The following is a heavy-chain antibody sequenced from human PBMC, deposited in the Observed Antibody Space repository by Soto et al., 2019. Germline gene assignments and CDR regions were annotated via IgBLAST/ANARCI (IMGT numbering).Heavy chain of an antibody. CDR2: ISYDGSNK. J-gene: IGHJ4*02. V-gene: IGHV3-30*18. D-gene: IGHD2-2*01. Sequence: QVQLVESGGGVVQPGRSLRLSCAASGFTFSSYGMHWVRQAPGKGLEWVAVISYDGSNKYYADSVKGRFTISRDNSKNTLYLQMNSLRAEDTAVYYCAKEDCSSTSCYPDYWGQGTLVTVSS. CDR3: AKEDCSSTSCYPDY. CDR1: GFTFSSYG.